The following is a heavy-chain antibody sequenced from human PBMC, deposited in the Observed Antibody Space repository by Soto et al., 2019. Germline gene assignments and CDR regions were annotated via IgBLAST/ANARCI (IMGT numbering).Heavy chain of an antibody. D-gene: IGHD3-16*02. J-gene: IGHJ3*02. CDR3: ARDFFGEGVIVIPSNAFDI. V-gene: IGHV3-21*01. Sequence: GGSLRLSCAASGFTFSSYSMNWVRQAPGKGLEWVSSISSSSSYIYYADSVKGRFTISRDNAKNSLYLQMNSLRAEDTAVYYCARDFFGEGVIVIPSNAFDIWGQGTMVTVSS. CDR1: GFTFSSYS. CDR2: ISSSSSYI.